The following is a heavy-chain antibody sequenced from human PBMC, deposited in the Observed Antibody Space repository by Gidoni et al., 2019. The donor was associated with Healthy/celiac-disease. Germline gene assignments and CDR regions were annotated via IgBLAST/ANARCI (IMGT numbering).Heavy chain of an antibody. J-gene: IGHJ1*01. Sequence: EVQLLESGGGLVQPGGSLRLSCAASGFTFRSYAMSWVRQAPGQGLEWVSAISGSGGSTYYADSVKGRFTISRDNSKNTLYLQMNSLRAEDTAVYYCAKDGGDGYNFEYFQHWGQGTLVTVSS. CDR1: GFTFRSYA. V-gene: IGHV3-23*01. CDR3: AKDGGDGYNFEYFQH. CDR2: ISGSGGST. D-gene: IGHD5-12*01.